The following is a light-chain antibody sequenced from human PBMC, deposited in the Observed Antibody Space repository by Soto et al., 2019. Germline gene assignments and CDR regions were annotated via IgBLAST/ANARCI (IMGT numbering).Light chain of an antibody. CDR2: SAS. V-gene: IGKV3-20*01. CDR1: QSLSSIY. CDR3: QPYGSSPFT. J-gene: IGKJ3*01. Sequence: EIVLTQSPGTLSLSPGERATLSCRASQSLSSIYLAWYQQNPGQAPRLLIYSASSRATGIPDRFSGSGSGTDFTLTISRLEPEDFAVYYCQPYGSSPFTFGPGTKVDIK.